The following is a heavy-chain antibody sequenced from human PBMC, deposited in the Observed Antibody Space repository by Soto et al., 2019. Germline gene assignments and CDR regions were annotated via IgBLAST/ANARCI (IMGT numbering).Heavy chain of an antibody. J-gene: IGHJ6*01. CDR1: GGSISSGGYY. D-gene: IGHD3-9*01. V-gene: IGHV4-31*03. CDR3: ARDRTQYYDILTGYYRRGYYYGMDV. CDR2: IYYSGST. Sequence: SESLSLTCTVYGGSISSGGYYWSWIRQHPGKGVEWIGYIYYSGSTYYNPSLKSRVTISVDTSKNQFSLKLSSVTAADTAVYYCARDRTQYYDILTGYYRRGYYYGMDVWGQGTTVTVPQ.